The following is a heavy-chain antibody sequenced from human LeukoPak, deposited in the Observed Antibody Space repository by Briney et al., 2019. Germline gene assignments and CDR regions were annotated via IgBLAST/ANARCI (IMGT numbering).Heavy chain of an antibody. CDR3: ARDFVSYYGSGSYQRFDY. CDR2: INPSSGGT. V-gene: IGHV1-2*02. D-gene: IGHD3-10*01. CDR1: GYTFTGYY. Sequence: AASVKVSCKASGYTFTGYYMHWVRQAPGQGLEWMGWINPSSGGTNYAQKLQGRVTMTTDTSTSTAYMELRSLRSDDTAVYYCARDFVSYYGSGSYQRFDYWGQGTLVTVSS. J-gene: IGHJ4*02.